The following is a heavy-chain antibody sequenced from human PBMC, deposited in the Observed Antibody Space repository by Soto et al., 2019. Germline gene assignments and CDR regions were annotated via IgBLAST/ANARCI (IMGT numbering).Heavy chain of an antibody. V-gene: IGHV1-3*01. Sequence: ASVKVSCKASGYTFTSYAIDWVRQAPGQRLEWMGWINAGNGNTKYSQKFQGRVTITADESTSTAYMELSSLRSEDTAVHYCAGPRSYSAFDIWGQGTMVTVSS. CDR3: AGPRSYSAFDI. CDR1: GYTFTSYA. CDR2: INAGNGNT. J-gene: IGHJ3*02. D-gene: IGHD1-26*01.